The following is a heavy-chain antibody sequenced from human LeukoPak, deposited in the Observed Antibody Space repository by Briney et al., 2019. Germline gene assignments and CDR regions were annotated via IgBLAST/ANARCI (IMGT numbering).Heavy chain of an antibody. CDR2: INHSGST. CDR3: ARGVAVAGTVGVYYFDY. V-gene: IGHV4-34*01. D-gene: IGHD6-19*01. Sequence: SETLSHTCAVYGGSFSGYYWSWIRQPPGKGLEWIGEINHSGSTNYNPSLKSRVTISVDTSKNQFSLKLSSVTAADTAVYYCARGVAVAGTVGVYYFDYWGQGTLVTVSS. CDR1: GGSFSGYY. J-gene: IGHJ4*02.